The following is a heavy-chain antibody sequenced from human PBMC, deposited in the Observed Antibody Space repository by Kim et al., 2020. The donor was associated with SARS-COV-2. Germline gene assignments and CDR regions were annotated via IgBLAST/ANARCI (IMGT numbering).Heavy chain of an antibody. CDR2: IIPILGIA. Sequence: SVKVSCKASGGTFSSYAISWVRQAPGQGLEWMGRIIPILGIANYAQKFQGRVTITADKSTSTAYMELSSLRSEDTAVYYCARVQVAAAYYYYGMDVWGQGTTVTVSS. CDR3: ARVQVAAAYYYYGMDV. D-gene: IGHD6-13*01. J-gene: IGHJ6*02. V-gene: IGHV1-69*04. CDR1: GGTFSSYA.